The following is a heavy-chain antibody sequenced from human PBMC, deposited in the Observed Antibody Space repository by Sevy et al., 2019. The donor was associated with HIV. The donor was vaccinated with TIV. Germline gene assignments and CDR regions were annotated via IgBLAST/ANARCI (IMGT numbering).Heavy chain of an antibody. D-gene: IGHD3-10*01. CDR3: ARGKVLFDH. Sequence: SETLSLTCTVSGGSFNDFYWSWIRQSPGRGPEWIGYIYYNGTTNSNPSLRRRVTISAQTSKSQISLRLNSVTAADTVVYYCARGKVLFDHWGQGIVVTVSS. V-gene: IGHV4-59*01. CDR1: GGSFNDFY. J-gene: IGHJ4*02. CDR2: IYYNGTT.